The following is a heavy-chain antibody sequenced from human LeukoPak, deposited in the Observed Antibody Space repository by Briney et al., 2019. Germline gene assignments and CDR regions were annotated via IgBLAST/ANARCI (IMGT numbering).Heavy chain of an antibody. CDR1: GFTFSSYA. J-gene: IGHJ4*02. CDR2: ISYDGSNK. V-gene: IGHV3-30-3*01. D-gene: IGHD6-13*01. Sequence: PGGSLGLSCAASGFTFSSYAMHWVRQAPGKGLEWVAVISYDGSNKYYADSVKGRFTISRDNSKNTLYLQMNSLRAEDTAVYYCAREGGSYSSSGTSFDYWGQGTLVTVSS. CDR3: AREGGSYSSSGTSFDY.